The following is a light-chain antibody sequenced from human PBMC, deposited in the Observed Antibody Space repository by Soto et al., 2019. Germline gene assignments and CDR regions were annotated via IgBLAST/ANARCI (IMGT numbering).Light chain of an antibody. Sequence: QSALTQPASVSGSPGQSITISCTGTGSDVGGYNYVSWYQQHPGKAPKLMIYEVSNRPSGVSNRFSGSKSRNTASLTISGLQAEDEADYYCNSYTSSSTPYVFGTGTKVTVL. CDR3: NSYTSSSTPYV. J-gene: IGLJ1*01. CDR1: GSDVGGYNY. CDR2: EVS. V-gene: IGLV2-14*01.